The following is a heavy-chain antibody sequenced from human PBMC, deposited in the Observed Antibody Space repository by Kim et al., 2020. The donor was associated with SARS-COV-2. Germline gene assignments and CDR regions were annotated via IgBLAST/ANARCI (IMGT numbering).Heavy chain of an antibody. Sequence: SETLSLTCTVSGDAISNGYYWGWIRQPPGKGLGWFQNIYHNGRILYNPSLKSRVSMSVDTPKNQITLQLTSVTAADTAVYYCGREGDTNWFDPWGPGILVTVSS. CDR3: GREGDTNWFDP. D-gene: IGHD3-16*01. V-gene: IGHV4-38-2*02. CDR2: IYHNGRI. CDR1: GDAISNGYY. J-gene: IGHJ5*02.